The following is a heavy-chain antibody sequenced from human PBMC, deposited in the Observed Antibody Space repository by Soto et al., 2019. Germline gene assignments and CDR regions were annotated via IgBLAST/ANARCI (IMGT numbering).Heavy chain of an antibody. V-gene: IGHV4-34*01. D-gene: IGHD6-13*01. CDR2: INHSGST. Sequence: SETLSLTCAVYGGSFSGYYWSWIRQPPGKGLEWIGEINHSGSTNYNPSLKSRVTISVDTSKNQFSLKLSSVTAADTAVYYCARTSRRGSSSWLVYYYYGMDVWGQGTTVTVSS. CDR1: GGSFSGYY. J-gene: IGHJ6*02. CDR3: ARTSRRGSSSWLVYYYYGMDV.